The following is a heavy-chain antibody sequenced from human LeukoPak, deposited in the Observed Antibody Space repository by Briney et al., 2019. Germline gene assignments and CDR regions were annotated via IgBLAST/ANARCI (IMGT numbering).Heavy chain of an antibody. D-gene: IGHD3-22*01. CDR1: GYIFTNYG. V-gene: IGHV7-4-1*02. CDR3: ARVYYYDSSGYYYVTHDAFDI. J-gene: IGHJ3*02. CDR2: INTNTGNP. Sequence: ASVKVSCKASGYIFTNYGINWVRQAPGQGLEWMGWINTNTGNPTYAQGFTGRFVFSLDTSVSTAYLQISSLKAEDTAVYYCARVYYYDSSGYYYVTHDAFDIWGQGTMVTVSS.